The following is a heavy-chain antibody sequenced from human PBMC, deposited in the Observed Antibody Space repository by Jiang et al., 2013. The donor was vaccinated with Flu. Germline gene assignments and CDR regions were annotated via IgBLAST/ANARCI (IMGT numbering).Heavy chain of an antibody. J-gene: IGHJ6*03. D-gene: IGHD4-11*01. CDR1: GGSISSSSYY. V-gene: IGHV4-39*01. Sequence: GPGLVKPSETLSLTCTVSGGSISSSSYYWGWIRQPPGKGLEWIGSIYYSGSTYYNPSLKSRVTISVDTSKNQFSLKLSSVTAADTAVYYCARQNTVTTSYYYYYMDVWGKGPRSPSP. CDR2: IYYSGST. CDR3: ARQNTVTTSYYYYYMDV.